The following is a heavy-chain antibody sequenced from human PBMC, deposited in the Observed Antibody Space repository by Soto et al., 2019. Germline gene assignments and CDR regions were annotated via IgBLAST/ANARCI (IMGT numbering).Heavy chain of an antibody. D-gene: IGHD2-15*01. Sequence: SETLSLTCAVSGGSISSSNWWSWGRQPPGKGLEWIGEIYHSGSTNYNPSLKSRVTISVDTSKNQFSLKLSSVTAADTAVYYCARRTPGLPYGMDVWGQGTTVTVSS. J-gene: IGHJ6*02. V-gene: IGHV4-4*02. CDR1: GGSISSSNW. CDR2: IYHSGST. CDR3: ARRTPGLPYGMDV.